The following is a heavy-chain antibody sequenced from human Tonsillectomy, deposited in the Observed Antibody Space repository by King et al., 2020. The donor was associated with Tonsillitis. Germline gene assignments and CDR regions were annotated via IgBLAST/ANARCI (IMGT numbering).Heavy chain of an antibody. J-gene: IGHJ6*02. D-gene: IGHD3-9*01. CDR1: GYAFTNYY. Sequence: QLVQSGAEVKKPGTSVKVSCKASGYAFTNYYIHWVRQAPRQGLEWMGIINPRGGSTSYAPKFQGRVTMTRDTSTSTVYMELSSLRSEDTAVYYCARDWSYDILTGTQWYYGMDVWGQGTTVTVSS. CDR2: INPRGGST. CDR3: ARDWSYDILTGTQWYYGMDV. V-gene: IGHV1-46*03.